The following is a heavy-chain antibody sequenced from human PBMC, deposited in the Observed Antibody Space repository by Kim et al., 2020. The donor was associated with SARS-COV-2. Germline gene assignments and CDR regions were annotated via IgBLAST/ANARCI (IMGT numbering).Heavy chain of an antibody. J-gene: IGHJ6*02. CDR3: ARDLGVTPPAYGEYYYYGMDV. Sequence: ASVKVSCKASGYTFTSYYMHWVRQAPGQGLEWMGIINPSGGSTSYAQKFQGRVTMTRDTSTSTVYMELSSLRSEDTAVYYCARDLGVTPPAYGEYYYYGMDVWGQGTTVTVSS. V-gene: IGHV1-46*01. CDR2: INPSGGST. CDR1: GYTFTSYY. D-gene: IGHD3-10*01.